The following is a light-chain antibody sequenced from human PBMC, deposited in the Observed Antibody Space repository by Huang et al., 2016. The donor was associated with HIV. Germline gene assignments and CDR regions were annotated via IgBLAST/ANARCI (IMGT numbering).Light chain of an antibody. J-gene: IGKJ2*01. Sequence: EIVLTQSPATLSLSPGERATLSCRASQRVSSYLAWYQQKHGQAPRLLIYDASNRATGIPARFSGSGSGTDFTLTISSLEPEDFAVYYCQQRSNWPPYTFGQGTKLEIK. CDR1: QRVSSY. CDR2: DAS. V-gene: IGKV3-11*01. CDR3: QQRSNWPPYT.